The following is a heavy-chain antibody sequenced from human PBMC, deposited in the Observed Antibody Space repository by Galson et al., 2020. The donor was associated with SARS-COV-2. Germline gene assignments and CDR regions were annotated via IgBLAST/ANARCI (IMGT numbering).Heavy chain of an antibody. CDR1: GFTFSSYS. Sequence: AASGFTFSSYSMNWVRQAPGKGLEWVSSISSSSSYIYYADSVKGRFTISRDNAKNSLYLQMNSLRAEDTAVYYCARDKSAAFDIWGQGTMVTVSS. CDR2: ISSSSSYI. J-gene: IGHJ3*02. CDR3: ARDKSAAFDI. V-gene: IGHV3-21*01.